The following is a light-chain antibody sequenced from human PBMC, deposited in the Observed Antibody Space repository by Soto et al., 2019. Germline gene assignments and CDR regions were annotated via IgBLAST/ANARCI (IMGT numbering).Light chain of an antibody. CDR2: GAS. CDR3: QQYGRSWT. J-gene: IGKJ1*01. V-gene: IGKV3-20*01. CDR1: QSVSSSY. Sequence: EIVLTQSPGTLSLSPGERATLSCRASQSVSSSYLAWYQQKPGQAPRLLIYGASSRATGIPDRFSGSGSGTDFTLTISRLDPEDFAVYYCQQYGRSWTFGQGTKVEIK.